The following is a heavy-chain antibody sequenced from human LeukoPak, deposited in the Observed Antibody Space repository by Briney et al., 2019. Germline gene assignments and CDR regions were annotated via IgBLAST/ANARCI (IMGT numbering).Heavy chain of an antibody. V-gene: IGHV3-7*01. CDR1: GFTFSSYW. Sequence: GGSLRLSCAGSGFTFSSYWMSWVRQAPGKGLEWVASIKRDGSEDYYVDSVKGRFTISRDNAKNSLYLQMNSLRAEDTAVYYCATHVFVNIDAFDIWGQGTMVTVSS. CDR2: IKRDGSED. J-gene: IGHJ3*02. CDR3: ATHVFVNIDAFDI. D-gene: IGHD3-10*01.